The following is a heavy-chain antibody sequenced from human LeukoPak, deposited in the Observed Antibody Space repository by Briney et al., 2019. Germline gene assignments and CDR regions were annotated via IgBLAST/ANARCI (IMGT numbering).Heavy chain of an antibody. CDR2: IWHDGSDG. D-gene: IGHD5-18*01. CDR1: GFTFSSHG. Sequence: GRSLRLSCAASGFTFSSHGMHWVRQAPGKGLEWVAVIWHDGSDGYYADSVRGRFTISRDNSRNTLDLQMNGLRVEDTAVYYCARGIDPGYSYGYWDYWGQGTLVIVSS. J-gene: IGHJ4*02. V-gene: IGHV3-33*01. CDR3: ARGIDPGYSYGYWDY.